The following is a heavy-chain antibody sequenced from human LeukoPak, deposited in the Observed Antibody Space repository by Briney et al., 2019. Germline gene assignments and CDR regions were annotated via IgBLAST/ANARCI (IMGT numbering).Heavy chain of an antibody. Sequence: SETLSLTCTVSGGSISSTSYYWGWIRQPPGKGLEWIGSIYYSGSTYYNPSLKSRVTISVDTSKNQFSLKLSSVTAADPALYSCASRLRWPSYFDYWAREPRATVSS. CDR3: ASRLRWPSYFDY. V-gene: IGHV4-39*01. D-gene: IGHD4-23*01. CDR1: GGSISSTSYY. CDR2: IYYSGST. J-gene: IGHJ4*02.